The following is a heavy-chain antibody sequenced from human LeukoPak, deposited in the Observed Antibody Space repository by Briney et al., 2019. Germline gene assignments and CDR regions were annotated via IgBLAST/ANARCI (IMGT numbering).Heavy chain of an antibody. J-gene: IGHJ5*02. CDR3: AKDFGSGWYEVWFDP. V-gene: IGHV3-23*01. CDR2: ISGSGGST. CDR1: GFTFSSYA. D-gene: IGHD6-19*01. Sequence: GGSLRLSCAASGFTFSSYAMSWVRQAPGKGLEWVSAISGSGGSTYYADSVKGRFTISRDNSKNTLCLQMSSLRAEDTAVYYCAKDFGSGWYEVWFDPWGQGTLVTVSS.